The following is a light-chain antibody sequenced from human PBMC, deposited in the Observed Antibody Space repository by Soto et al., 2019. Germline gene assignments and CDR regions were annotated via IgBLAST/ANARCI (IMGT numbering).Light chain of an antibody. CDR3: QQYGSSPPYT. J-gene: IGKJ2*01. V-gene: IGKV3-20*01. Sequence: EVVLTQSPGTLSLSPGERATLSCRASQSVTNNYFAWYQQKPGQAPRLFIFGSSDRATGTPDRFSGSGSGTDFTLTISRLEPEDSAVYYCQQYGSSPPYTFGQGTKLEIK. CDR1: QSVTNNY. CDR2: GSS.